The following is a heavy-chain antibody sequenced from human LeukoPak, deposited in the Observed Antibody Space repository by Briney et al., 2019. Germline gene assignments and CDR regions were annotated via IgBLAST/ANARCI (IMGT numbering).Heavy chain of an antibody. CDR2: INHRGSTKHSGST. CDR3: ARDPEFDY. J-gene: IGHJ4*02. Sequence: PSETLSLTCAVYGGSFCVYYWSWIRQPPGKGLEWSGEINHRGSTKHSGSTNYNPALKSRATIAGDTCKSQCSLKRSSVTAGDTAVYYCARDPEFDYWGQGTLVTVSS. V-gene: IGHV4-34*01. CDR1: GGSFCVYY.